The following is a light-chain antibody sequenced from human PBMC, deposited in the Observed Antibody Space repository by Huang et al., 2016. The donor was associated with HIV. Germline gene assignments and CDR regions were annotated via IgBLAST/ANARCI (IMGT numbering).Light chain of an antibody. CDR2: DAS. CDR3: QHRSYWPPVT. J-gene: IGKJ3*01. Sequence: EIVLTQSPATLSLSPGERATLSCRASQGVSSYLAWYQQKPGQAPRLLLYDASNRATGIPARFSGSGSGTDFTLTISSLEPEDCAVYYCQHRSYWPPVTFGPGTKVDIK. V-gene: IGKV3-11*01. CDR1: QGVSSY.